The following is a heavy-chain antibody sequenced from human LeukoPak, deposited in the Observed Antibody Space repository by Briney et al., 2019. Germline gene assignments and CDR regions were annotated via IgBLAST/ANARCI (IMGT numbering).Heavy chain of an antibody. Sequence: SETLSLTCAVSDDSFSSHYWTWIRQPPGKGLEWIGYIYYIGSTNYNPSLKSLVTISIDTSKNQFSLKLSSVTAADTAVYYCARDLVTVTKGFDIWGQGTMVSVSS. D-gene: IGHD4-17*01. CDR2: IYYIGST. V-gene: IGHV4-59*11. CDR3: ARDLVTVTKGFDI. J-gene: IGHJ3*02. CDR1: DDSFSSHY.